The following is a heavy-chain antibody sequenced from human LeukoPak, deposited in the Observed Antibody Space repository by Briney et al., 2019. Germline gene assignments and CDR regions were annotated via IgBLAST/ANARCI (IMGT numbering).Heavy chain of an antibody. Sequence: QTGGSLRLSCAASGFTFSSYAMPWVRQAPGKGLEWVAVISYDGSNKYYADSVKGRFTISRDNSKNTLYLQMNSLRAEDTAVYYCARDLAAMVYYGMDVWGQGTTVTVSS. V-gene: IGHV3-30-3*01. CDR1: GFTFSSYA. J-gene: IGHJ6*02. CDR3: ARDLAAMVYYGMDV. CDR2: ISYDGSNK. D-gene: IGHD2-2*01.